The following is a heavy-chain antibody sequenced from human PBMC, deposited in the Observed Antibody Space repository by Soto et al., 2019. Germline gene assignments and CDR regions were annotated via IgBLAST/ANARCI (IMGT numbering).Heavy chain of an antibody. Sequence: QVQLQESGPGLVKPSETLSLTCTVSGGSISSYYWSWIRQPPGKGLEWIGYIYYSGSTNYNPSLKSRVTISVDTSKNQFSRKLSSVTAADTAVYYCARRWGRTFDYWGKGTLVTVSS. CDR1: GGSISSYY. J-gene: IGHJ4*02. V-gene: IGHV4-59*08. D-gene: IGHD7-27*01. CDR2: IYYSGST. CDR3: ARRWGRTFDY.